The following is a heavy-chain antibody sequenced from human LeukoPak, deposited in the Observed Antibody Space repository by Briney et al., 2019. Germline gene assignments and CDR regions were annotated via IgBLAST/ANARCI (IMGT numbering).Heavy chain of an antibody. V-gene: IGHV4-4*07. D-gene: IGHD4-17*01. CDR3: TRDTGTTGEVKFDP. J-gene: IGHJ5*02. CDR2: IYTSGST. CDR1: GNSFGDYY. Sequence: SETLSLTCTVSGNSFGDYYWSWIRQPAGKGLEWIGRIYTSGSTTYNPSLKSRVTMSVDTSKSQFSLNPMSVTAADTAVYYCTRDTGTTGEVKFDPWGQGTLVTVSS.